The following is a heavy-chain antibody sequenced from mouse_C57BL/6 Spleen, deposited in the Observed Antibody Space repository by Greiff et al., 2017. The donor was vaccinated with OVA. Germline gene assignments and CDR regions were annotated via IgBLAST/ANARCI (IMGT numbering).Heavy chain of an antibody. V-gene: IGHV1-61*01. D-gene: IGHD5-1*01. J-gene: IGHJ3*01. CDR1: GYTFTSYW. CDR3: ARSYLLGAY. CDR2: IYPSDSET. Sequence: QVQLKQPGAELVRPGSSVKLSCKASGYTFTSYWMDWVKQRPGQGLEWIGNIYPSDSETHYNQKFKDKATLTVDKSSSTAYMQLSSLTSEDSAVYYCARSYLLGAYWGQGTLVTVSA.